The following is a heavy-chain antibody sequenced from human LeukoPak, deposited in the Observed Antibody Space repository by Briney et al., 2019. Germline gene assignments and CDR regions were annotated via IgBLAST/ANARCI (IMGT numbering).Heavy chain of an antibody. V-gene: IGHV1-46*01. CDR2: INSYDGTS. CDR1: GYTFTSYY. D-gene: IGHD2-15*01. J-gene: IGHJ4*02. Sequence: GASVKVSCKASGYTFTSYYIHWVRQAPGQGLEWMGIINSYDGTSSSAHNFQGRITMTRDTSTTTVHMELSSLRSEDTAMYYCARIPYCAGGNCYSSPTLNFDYWGQGTLVTVTS. CDR3: ARIPYCAGGNCYSSPTLNFDY.